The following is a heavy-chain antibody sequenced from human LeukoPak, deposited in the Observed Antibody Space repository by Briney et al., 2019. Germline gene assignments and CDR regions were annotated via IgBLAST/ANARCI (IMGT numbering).Heavy chain of an antibody. CDR1: GNTFTNYW. CDR2: IYPCYSET. Sequence: GESLKISCKGSGNTFTNYWIGGVRQLPGKGLEGMGMIYPCYSETRYSPSCQSQVTISADKSISTAYLQWSRLTASDTAMYYCARHYCSGGSCYSSSAYYYYMDVWGKGTTVTVSS. V-gene: IGHV5-51*01. D-gene: IGHD2-15*01. CDR3: ARHYCSGGSCYSSSAYYYYMDV. J-gene: IGHJ6*03.